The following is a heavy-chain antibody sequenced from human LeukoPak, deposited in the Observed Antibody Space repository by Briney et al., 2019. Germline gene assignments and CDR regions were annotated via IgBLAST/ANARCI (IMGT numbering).Heavy chain of an antibody. V-gene: IGHV3-23*01. CDR2: ISGSGGST. D-gene: IGHD3-22*01. Sequence: PGGSLRLSCAASGFTFSSYGMSWVRQAPGKGLEWVSAISGSGGSTYYADSVKGRVTISRDNSKNTVYLQVDSLRSEDTAVYFCATSRITMIGDYMDFWGRGTAVTVSS. CDR1: GFTFSSYG. CDR3: ATSRITMIGDYMDF. J-gene: IGHJ6*03.